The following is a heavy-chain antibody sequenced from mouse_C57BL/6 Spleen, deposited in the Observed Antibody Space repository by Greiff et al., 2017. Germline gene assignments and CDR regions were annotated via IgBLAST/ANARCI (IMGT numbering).Heavy chain of an antibody. CDR2: INPSTGGT. Sequence: VQLKQSGPELVKPGASVKISCKASGYSFTGYYMNWVKQSPEKSLEWIGAINPSTGGTNYNQKFKDKATLTVDKSSSTAYMQLKSLTSEDSAVYYGASTHDCGSDHWYFGGWGTGTTVTV. D-gene: IGHD1-1*01. CDR1: GYSFTGYY. CDR3: ASTHDCGSDHWYFGG. J-gene: IGHJ1*03. V-gene: IGHV1-42*01.